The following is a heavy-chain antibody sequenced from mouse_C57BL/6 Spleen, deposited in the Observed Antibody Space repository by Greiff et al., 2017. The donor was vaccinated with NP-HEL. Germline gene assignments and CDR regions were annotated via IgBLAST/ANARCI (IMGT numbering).Heavy chain of an antibody. CDR3: ARGDGNYAMDY. CDR1: GYTFTSYW. D-gene: IGHD2-1*01. CDR2: IYPGSGST. V-gene: IGHV1-55*01. J-gene: IGHJ4*01. Sequence: QVQLQQPGAELVKPGASEKMSCKASGYTFTSYWITWVKQRPGQGLEWIGDIYPGSGSTNYNEKFKSKATLTVDTSSSTAYMQLSSLTSEDSAVYYCARGDGNYAMDYWGQGTSVTVSS.